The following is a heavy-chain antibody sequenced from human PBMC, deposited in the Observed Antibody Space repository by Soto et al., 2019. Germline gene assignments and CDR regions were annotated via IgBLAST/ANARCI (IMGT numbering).Heavy chain of an antibody. CDR2: IWYDGSNK. J-gene: IGHJ3*02. CDR1: GFTFSSYG. V-gene: IGHV3-33*01. D-gene: IGHD4-17*01. CDR3: ARGGQVYGDYSGYAFDI. Sequence: QVQLVESGGGVVQPGRPLRLSCAASGFTFSSYGMHWVRQAPGKGLEWVAVIWYDGSNKYYADSVKGRFTISRDNSKNTLYLQMNSLRAEDTAVYYCARGGQVYGDYSGYAFDIWGQGTMVTVSS.